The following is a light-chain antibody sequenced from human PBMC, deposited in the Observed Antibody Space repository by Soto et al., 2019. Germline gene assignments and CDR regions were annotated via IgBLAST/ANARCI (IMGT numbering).Light chain of an antibody. CDR1: QGISNW. CDR2: AAS. J-gene: IGKJ4*01. CDR3: QQANSFLPLT. Sequence: DIQMTQSLSSVSASIGDRVTMTCRASQGISNWLAWYQQKPGKAPKLLIYAASTLQSGVPSRFSGGGSGTDFTLTITSLQPEDFATYYCQQANSFLPLTFGGGTKVEIK. V-gene: IGKV1D-12*01.